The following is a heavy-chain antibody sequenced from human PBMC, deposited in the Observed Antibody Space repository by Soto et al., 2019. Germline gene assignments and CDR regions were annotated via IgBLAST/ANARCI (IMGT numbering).Heavy chain of an antibody. CDR3: ARGAQQWLVTSYFDY. V-gene: IGHV4-59*02. CDR1: GASVRDYN. J-gene: IGHJ4*02. Sequence: SSETLSLTCTVSGASVRDYNWNWIRQPPGRGLEWIGFIHHTGSNTYSPSLRSRVTMSVDTSRDQFSLMMTSVTAEDTAVYYCARGAQQWLVTSYFDYWGQGALVTVSS. D-gene: IGHD6-19*01. CDR2: IHHTGSN.